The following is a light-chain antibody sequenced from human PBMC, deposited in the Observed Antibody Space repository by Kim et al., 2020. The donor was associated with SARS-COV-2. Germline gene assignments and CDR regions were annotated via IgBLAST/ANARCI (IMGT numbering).Light chain of an antibody. J-gene: IGKJ4*01. CDR2: GAS. CDR3: QQYGTSPLT. Sequence: SPGERATLSCRASQSIGSNLAWYQQKPGQAPSLLIYGASTRAPGVPARFSGSGSGTDFTLTIYRLEPEDFAVYYCQQYGTSPLTFGGGTKVDIK. V-gene: IGKV3-20*01. CDR1: QSIGSN.